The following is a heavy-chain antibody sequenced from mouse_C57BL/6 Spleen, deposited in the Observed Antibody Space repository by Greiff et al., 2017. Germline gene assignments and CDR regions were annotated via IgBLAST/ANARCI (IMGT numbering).Heavy chain of an antibody. CDR3: AKSTMVTPAWFAY. J-gene: IGHJ3*01. Sequence: VQLQESGAELARPGASVKLSCKASGYTFTSYGISWVKQRTGQGLEWIGEIYPRSGNTYYNEKFKGKATLTADKSSSTAYMELRSLTSEDSAVYFCAKSTMVTPAWFAYWGQGTLVTVSA. V-gene: IGHV1-81*01. D-gene: IGHD2-2*01. CDR1: GYTFTSYG. CDR2: IYPRSGNT.